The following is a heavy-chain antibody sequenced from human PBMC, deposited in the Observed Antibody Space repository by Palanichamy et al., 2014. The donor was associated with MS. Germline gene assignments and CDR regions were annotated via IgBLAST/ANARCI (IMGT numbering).Heavy chain of an antibody. Sequence: QVQLQQWGAGLLKPSETLSLTCAVYGGSFSDYRWSWIRQPPGKGLEWIGESDHSGSTKYNPSLNSRVTISVDMSKNQFSLKLTSVTAADTAVYYCATQSPAVLGDSWGQGTLVTVSS. D-gene: IGHD3-10*01. CDR3: ATQSPAVLGDS. J-gene: IGHJ4*02. V-gene: IGHV4-34*01. CDR2: SDHSGST. CDR1: GGSFSDYR.